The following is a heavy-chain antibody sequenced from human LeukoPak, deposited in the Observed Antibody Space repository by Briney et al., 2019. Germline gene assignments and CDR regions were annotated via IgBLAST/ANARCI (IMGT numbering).Heavy chain of an antibody. CDR1: GFTVSSNE. D-gene: IGHD3-22*01. Sequence: GGSLRLSCAASGFTVSSNEMSWVRQPPGKGLEWVSVIYSDGSTYYADFVKGRFTISRDNSKNTLYLQMNSLRAEDTAVYYCARAGGGTYYYDSSGYSGAFDIWGQGTMVTVSS. CDR2: IYSDGST. CDR3: ARAGGGTYYYDSSGYSGAFDI. V-gene: IGHV3-53*01. J-gene: IGHJ3*02.